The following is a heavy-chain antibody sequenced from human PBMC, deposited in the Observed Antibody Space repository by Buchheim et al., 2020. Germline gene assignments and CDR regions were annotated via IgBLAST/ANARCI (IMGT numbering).Heavy chain of an antibody. D-gene: IGHD4-17*01. CDR1: GGSISSGGYY. CDR3: AREQRVPYGEIPDAWFDP. Sequence: QVQLQESGPGLVKPSQTLSLTCTVSGGSISSGGYYWSWIRQPPGKGLEWIGYIYYSGSTYYNPSLKSRVTISVDTSKNQFSRKLSSVTAAHTAVYYCAREQRVPYGEIPDAWFDPWGQRTL. V-gene: IGHV4-31*03. J-gene: IGHJ5*02. CDR2: IYYSGST.